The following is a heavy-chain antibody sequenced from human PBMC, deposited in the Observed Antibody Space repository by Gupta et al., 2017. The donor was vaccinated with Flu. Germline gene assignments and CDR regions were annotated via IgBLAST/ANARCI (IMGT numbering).Heavy chain of an antibody. CDR3: ARGRRGMDI. J-gene: IGHJ6*02. CDR2: VHHSGST. V-gene: IGHV4-34*01. CDR1: GGSFSGYY. Sequence: QVQLQQWGAGLLKPSETLSLTCAGYGGSFSGYYWSWIRQSPGKGLEWIGDVHHSGSTSYNPSLKSRVTISLDPAKNQFSLRLSSVTVADTAVYYCARGRRGMDIWGQGTTATVSS.